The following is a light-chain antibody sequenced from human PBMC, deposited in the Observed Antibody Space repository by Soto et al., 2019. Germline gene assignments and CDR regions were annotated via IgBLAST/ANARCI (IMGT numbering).Light chain of an antibody. CDR3: QHYNNLPPT. CDR1: QDISNS. Sequence: DIKMTQSPSSLSASVGDRVTISCQASQDISNSLNWYQQKPWKAPELLIYDAYNLETGVPSRFSGSGTGTDFTLTINSLQPEDIATYYCQHYNNLPPTFGPGTNVDVK. V-gene: IGKV1-33*01. CDR2: DAY. J-gene: IGKJ3*01.